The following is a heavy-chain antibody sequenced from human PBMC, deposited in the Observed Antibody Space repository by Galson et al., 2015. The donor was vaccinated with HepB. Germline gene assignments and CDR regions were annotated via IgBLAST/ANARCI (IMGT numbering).Heavy chain of an antibody. CDR1: GFTFSSYG. CDR2: ISYDGSNK. J-gene: IGHJ4*02. V-gene: IGHV3-30*03. CDR3: ARGGNRYAFLDY. D-gene: IGHD5-18*01. Sequence: SLRLSCAASGFTFSSYGMHWVRQAPGKGLEWVAFISYDGSNKDYADSVKGRLTISRDNSKKTLFLQMNSLRAEDTATYYCARGGNRYAFLDYWGQGTLVTVSS.